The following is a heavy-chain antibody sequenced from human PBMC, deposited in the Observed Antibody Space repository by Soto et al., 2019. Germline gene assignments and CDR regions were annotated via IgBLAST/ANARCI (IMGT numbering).Heavy chain of an antibody. V-gene: IGHV4-39*01. D-gene: IGHD2-2*01. Sequence: QLQLQESGPGLVKPSETLSLTCTVSGGSISSSSYYWGWIRQPPGKGLEWIGSIYYSGSTYYNPSLKSRVTISVDTSKNQFSLKLSSVTAADTAVYYCARGYCSSTSCYGYNWFDPWGQGTLVTVSS. CDR3: ARGYCSSTSCYGYNWFDP. CDR2: IYYSGST. CDR1: GGSISSSSYY. J-gene: IGHJ5*02.